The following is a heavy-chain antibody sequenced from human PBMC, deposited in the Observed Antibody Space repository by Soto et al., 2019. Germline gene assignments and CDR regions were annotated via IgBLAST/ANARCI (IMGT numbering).Heavy chain of an antibody. Sequence: GGSLRLSCEASGLTSGSNGMHWVRQAPAKGLEWGEVIWYDGSNKYYADSVKGRFTISRDNSKNTLYLQMNSLRAEDTAVYYCAREPGASGYSSSWFDYWGQGTLVTVSS. CDR3: AREPGASGYSSSWFDY. V-gene: IGHV3-33*01. CDR2: IWYDGSNK. D-gene: IGHD6-13*01. CDR1: GLTSGSNG. J-gene: IGHJ4*02.